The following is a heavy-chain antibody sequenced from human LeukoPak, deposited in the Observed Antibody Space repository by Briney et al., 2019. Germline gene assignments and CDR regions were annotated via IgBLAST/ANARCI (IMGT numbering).Heavy chain of an antibody. V-gene: IGHV4-34*01. J-gene: IGHJ3*02. CDR3: ARGNSGYYSVRAFDI. D-gene: IGHD3-22*01. CDR2: INHSGST. Sequence: SETLSLTCAVYGGSFSGYYWSWIRQPPGKGLEWIGEINHSGSTNYNPSLKSRVTISVDTSKNQFSLKLSSVTAADTAVYYCARGNSGYYSVRAFDIWGQGTMVTVSS. CDR1: GGSFSGYY.